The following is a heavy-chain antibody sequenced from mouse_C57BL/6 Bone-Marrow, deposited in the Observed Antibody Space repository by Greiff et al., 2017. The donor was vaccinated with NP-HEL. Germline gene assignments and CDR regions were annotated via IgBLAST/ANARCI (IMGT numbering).Heavy chain of an antibody. Sequence: EVQLVEPGGGLVKPFGSLKLSCAALPIPCLSAFMHLFLPPPSNCLEFFSYISSSRLCITYADTVKGRFTFSRDNAKNTLFLQMTNLRSEDTAMYYCAPYDVRYYAMDYWGQGTSVTVSS. CDR1: PIPCLSAF. D-gene: IGHD2-12*01. J-gene: IGHJ4*01. CDR2: ISSSRLCI. V-gene: IGHV5-17*01. CDR3: APYDVRYYAMDY.